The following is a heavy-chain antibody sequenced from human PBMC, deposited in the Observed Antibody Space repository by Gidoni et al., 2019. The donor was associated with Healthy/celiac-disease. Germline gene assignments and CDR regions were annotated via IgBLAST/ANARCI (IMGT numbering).Heavy chain of an antibody. V-gene: IGHV4-4*07. D-gene: IGHD6-6*01. CDR2: IYTSGST. J-gene: IGHJ4*02. CDR1: GGSISSYY. Sequence: QVQLQESGPGLVKPSETLSLNCHVPGGSISSYYWSWIRQPAGKGLEWIGRIYTSGSTNYNPSLKSRVTMSVDTSKNQFSLELSSVTAADTAVYYCARGGSSSSPPFDYWGQGTLVTVSS. CDR3: ARGGSSSSPPFDY.